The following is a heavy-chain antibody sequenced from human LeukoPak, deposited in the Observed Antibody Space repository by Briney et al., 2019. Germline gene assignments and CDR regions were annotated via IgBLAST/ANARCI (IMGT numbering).Heavy chain of an antibody. J-gene: IGHJ5*02. CDR2: IIPIFGTP. CDR1: GGTFSSYA. CDR3: ARDNQFIVVPAAMRSSWFDP. Sequence: SVKVSCKASGGTFSSYAISWVRQAPGQGLEWMGGIIPIFGTPNYAQKFQGRVTITADESTRTAYMELSSLRSEDTAVYYCARDNQFIVVPAAMRSSWFDPWGQGTLVTVSS. D-gene: IGHD2-2*01. V-gene: IGHV1-69*13.